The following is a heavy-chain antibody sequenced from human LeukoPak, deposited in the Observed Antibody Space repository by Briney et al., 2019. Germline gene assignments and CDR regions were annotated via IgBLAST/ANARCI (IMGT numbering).Heavy chain of an antibody. D-gene: IGHD6-13*01. J-gene: IGHJ4*02. Sequence: PGGSRRLSCAASGFTFSRYAMSWVRQTPEKGLEWVSGITESGGNTYYADSVKGRFTMSRDNSRSTVYLQMNSLRAEDTATYFCAKEVAAVGVPYLDYWGQGALVTVSS. CDR1: GFTFSRYA. CDR2: ITESGGNT. CDR3: AKEVAAVGVPYLDY. V-gene: IGHV3-23*01.